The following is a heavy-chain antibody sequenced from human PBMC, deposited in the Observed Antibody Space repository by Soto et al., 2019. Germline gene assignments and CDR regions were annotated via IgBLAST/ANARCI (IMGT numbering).Heavy chain of an antibody. CDR3: ARDWNSND. J-gene: IGHJ4*02. CDR2: ITSSSTI. D-gene: IGHD1-7*01. Sequence: SLRLSCAASGFTFSDYFMSWIRQAPGKGLEWVSYITSSSTIYYADSVKGRFTISRDNAKNSLFLQMNSLRAEDTAVYYCARDWNSNDWGQGTLVTVSS. CDR1: GFTFSDYF. V-gene: IGHV3-11*01.